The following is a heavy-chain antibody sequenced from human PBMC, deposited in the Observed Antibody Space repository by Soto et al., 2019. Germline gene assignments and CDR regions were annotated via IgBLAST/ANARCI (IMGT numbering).Heavy chain of an antibody. CDR1: GGSISSGGYY. J-gene: IGHJ4*02. CDR2: IYYSGTT. V-gene: IGHV4-31*03. CDR3: ARGVGLAKFDY. D-gene: IGHD1-26*01. Sequence: QVQLQESGPGLVKPSQTLSLTCTVSGGSISSGGYYWSWIRQHPGKGLEWIGYIYYSGTTYYNPSLKSRITISVDTSKNQFSLKLTSVTAADTAVYYCARGVGLAKFDYWVQGTLVTVSS.